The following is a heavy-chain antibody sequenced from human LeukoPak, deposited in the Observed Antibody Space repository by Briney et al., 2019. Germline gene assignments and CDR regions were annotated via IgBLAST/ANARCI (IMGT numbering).Heavy chain of an antibody. CDR3: ARGLGYSYGYSPPPDY. CDR1: GYTFTSYD. J-gene: IGHJ4*02. CDR2: MNPNSGNT. V-gene: IGHV1-8*01. Sequence: ASVKVSCKASGYTFTSYDINWVRQATGQGLEWMGWMNPNSGNTGYAQKFQGRVTMTRNTSISTAYMELSSLRSEDTAVYYCARGLGYSYGYSPPPDYWGQGTLVTVSS. D-gene: IGHD5-18*01.